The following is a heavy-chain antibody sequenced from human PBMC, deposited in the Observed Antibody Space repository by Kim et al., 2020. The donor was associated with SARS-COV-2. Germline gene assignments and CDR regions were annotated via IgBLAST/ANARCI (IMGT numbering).Heavy chain of an antibody. CDR2: IKEDGSER. CDR3: ARDRNYSLDY. Sequence: GGSLRLSCAASGFTFSSNWMSWVRQAPGKGLEWVAKIKEDGSERYYVSSVEGRFTISRDNAKNSLYLQMNSLRAEDTGVYYCARDRNYSLDYWGQGTLVTVS. V-gene: IGHV3-7*01. J-gene: IGHJ4*02. D-gene: IGHD1-7*01. CDR1: GFTFSSNW.